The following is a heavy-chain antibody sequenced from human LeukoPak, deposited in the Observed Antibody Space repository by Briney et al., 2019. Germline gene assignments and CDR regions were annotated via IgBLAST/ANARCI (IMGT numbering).Heavy chain of an antibody. Sequence: SETLSLTCTVSGGSISSYYWSWIRQPPGKGLEWIGYIYYSGTTNYNPSLKSRVTISVDTSKNQFSLKLTSVTAADTAVYYCARGHDGVVGWFAPWGRGTLVTVSS. CDR3: ARGHDGVVGWFAP. D-gene: IGHD2-15*01. J-gene: IGHJ5*02. V-gene: IGHV4-59*01. CDR1: GGSISSYY. CDR2: IYYSGTT.